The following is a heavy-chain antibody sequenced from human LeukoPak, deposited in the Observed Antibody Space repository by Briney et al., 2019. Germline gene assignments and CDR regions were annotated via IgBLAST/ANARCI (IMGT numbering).Heavy chain of an antibody. CDR2: FSGSGGST. V-gene: IGHV3-23*01. CDR3: AKSSPPPINY. D-gene: IGHD1-14*01. Sequence: PGGSLRLSCAASGFTFSSYSMNWVRQAPGKGLEWVSAFSGSGGSTYYADSVKGRFTISRDNSKNTVYLQMNSLRAEDTAVYYCAKSSPPPINYWGQGTLVTVSS. J-gene: IGHJ4*02. CDR1: GFTFSSYS.